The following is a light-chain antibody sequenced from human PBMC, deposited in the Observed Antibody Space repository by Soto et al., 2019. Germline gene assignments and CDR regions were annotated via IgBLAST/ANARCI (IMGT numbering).Light chain of an antibody. CDR3: QQYNNLPQT. J-gene: IGKJ1*01. Sequence: LVMTHSPATLSVSPGERATLSCRASQSVSSNLAWYQQRPGQAPRLLIYGSSTRATGIPARFSGSGSGTEFTLTISSLQSEDFAVYYCQQYNNLPQTFGQGTKVDI. CDR1: QSVSSN. V-gene: IGKV3-15*01. CDR2: GSS.